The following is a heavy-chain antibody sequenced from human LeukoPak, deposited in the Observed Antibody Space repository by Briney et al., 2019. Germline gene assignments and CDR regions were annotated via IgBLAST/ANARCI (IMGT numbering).Heavy chain of an antibody. CDR3: ARLLSAGYYFDY. V-gene: IGHV1-2*02. CDR1: GYTFTGYY. D-gene: IGHD2-21*01. J-gene: IGHJ4*02. CDR2: INPNSGGT. Sequence: GASVKVSCKASGYTFTGYYMHWVRQAPGQGLEWMGWINPNSGGTNYAQKFQGRVTMTRDASISTAYMELSRLRSDDTAVYYCARLLSAGYYFDYWGQGTLVTVSS.